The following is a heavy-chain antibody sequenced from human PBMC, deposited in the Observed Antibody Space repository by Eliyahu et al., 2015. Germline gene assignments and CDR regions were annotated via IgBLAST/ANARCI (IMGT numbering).Heavy chain of an antibody. CDR3: ARAPMITFGGVIDTYYYYGMDV. CDR2: TRNKANSYTT. CDR1: GFTFSXHY. V-gene: IGHV3-72*01. D-gene: IGHD3-16*02. Sequence: EVQLVESGGGLVQPGGSLRLSCAASGFTFSXHYMDWVRQAPGKGLEWVGRTRNKANSYTTEYAASVKGRFTISRDDSKNSLYLQMNSLKTEDTAVYYCARAPMITFGGVIDTYYYYGMDVWGQGTTVTVSS. J-gene: IGHJ6*02.